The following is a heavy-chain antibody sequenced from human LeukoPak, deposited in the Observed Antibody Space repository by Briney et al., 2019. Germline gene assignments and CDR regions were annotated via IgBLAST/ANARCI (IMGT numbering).Heavy chain of an antibody. J-gene: IGHJ4*02. CDR1: GGTFSSYA. D-gene: IGHD3-3*01. CDR3: ASFGGESGYYYFDY. V-gene: IGHV1-69*13. Sequence: GASVKVSCKASGGTFSSYAISWVRQAPGQGLEWMGGIIPIFGTANYAQKFQGRVTITADESTSTAYMELSSLRSEDTAVYYCASFGGESGYYYFDYWGQGTLVTVSS. CDR2: IIPIFGTA.